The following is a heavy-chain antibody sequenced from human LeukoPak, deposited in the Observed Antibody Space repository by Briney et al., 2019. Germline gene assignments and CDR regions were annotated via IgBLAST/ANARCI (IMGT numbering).Heavy chain of an antibody. J-gene: IGHJ3*02. D-gene: IGHD2-2*01. CDR3: ARVVVVPAAMRSYAFDI. CDR1: GFTFSRYA. Sequence: PGGSLRLSCAASGFTFSRYAMTWVRQAPGKGLEWVSSISSSSSYIYYADSVKGRFTISRDNAKNSLYLQMNSLRAEDTAVYYCARVVVVPAAMRSYAFDIWGQGTMVTVSS. V-gene: IGHV3-21*01. CDR2: ISSSSSYI.